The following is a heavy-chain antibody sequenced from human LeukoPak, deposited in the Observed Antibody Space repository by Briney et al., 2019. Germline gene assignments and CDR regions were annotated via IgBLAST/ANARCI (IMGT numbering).Heavy chain of an antibody. CDR1: GFTFSSYA. Sequence: GGSLRLSCAASGFTFSSYAMSWVRQAPGKGLEWVSAISGSGGSTYYADSVKGRFTISRDSSKNTLYLQMNSLRAEDTAVYYCAKLAAAGTRVPYDYWGQGTLVTVSS. CDR3: AKLAAAGTRVPYDY. V-gene: IGHV3-23*01. D-gene: IGHD6-13*01. CDR2: ISGSGGST. J-gene: IGHJ4*02.